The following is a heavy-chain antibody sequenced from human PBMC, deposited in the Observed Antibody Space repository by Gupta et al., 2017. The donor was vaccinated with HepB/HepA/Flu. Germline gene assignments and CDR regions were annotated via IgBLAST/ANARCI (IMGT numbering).Heavy chain of an antibody. CDR3: AVEYGTDNYRFDY. V-gene: IGHV3-48*03. D-gene: IGHD1/OR15-1a*01. Sequence: EVQLVESGGGLIQPGGSLRLSCAASGCSSSDYEMHWVRQAPGKGLEYLSYINSGGDFVRYADSVRGRFTISRDNPTNSLYLEINSLRAEDTAVYYCAVEYGTDNYRFDYWGQGTLVTVSS. CDR1: GCSSSDYE. J-gene: IGHJ4*02. CDR2: INSGGDFV.